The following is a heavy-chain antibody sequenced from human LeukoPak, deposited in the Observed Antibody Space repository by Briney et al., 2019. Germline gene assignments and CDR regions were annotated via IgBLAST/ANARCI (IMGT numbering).Heavy chain of an antibody. CDR2: IFNSGST. J-gene: IGHJ4*02. V-gene: IGHV4-59*11. CDR1: GGSINSHY. D-gene: IGHD6-13*01. CDR3: ASRPAGTTWYGVFDY. Sequence: SETLSLTCSVSGGSINSHYWSWIRQPPGKRLEWIGYIFNSGSTNYNPSLRSRVTMSVDTSRDQFFLRLSSVTAADTAIYYCASRPAGTTWYGVFDYWSQGTLVTVSP.